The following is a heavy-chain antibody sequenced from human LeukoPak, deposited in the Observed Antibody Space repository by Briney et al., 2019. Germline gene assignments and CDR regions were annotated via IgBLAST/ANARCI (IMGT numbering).Heavy chain of an antibody. D-gene: IGHD3-22*01. CDR2: ISYDGSNK. CDR3: AKDSSGYFGY. J-gene: IGHJ4*02. CDR1: GSTFSSYG. V-gene: IGHV3-30*18. Sequence: GGSLRLSCAASGSTFSSYGMHWVRQAPGKGLEWVAVISYDGSNKYYADSVKGRFTISRDNSKNTLYLQMNSLRAEDTAVYYCAKDSSGYFGYWGQGTLVTVSS.